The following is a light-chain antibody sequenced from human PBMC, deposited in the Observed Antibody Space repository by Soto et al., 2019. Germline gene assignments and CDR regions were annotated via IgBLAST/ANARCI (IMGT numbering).Light chain of an antibody. J-gene: IGKJ4*01. CDR2: AAS. V-gene: IGKV1-27*01. CDR3: QKYNSAPLT. Sequence: DIQMTQSPSSLSAFVVDRVTITCRASQGISNYLAWYQQKPGKVPKLLIYAASTLRSGVPSRFSGSGSGTDFTLTISSLQPEDVAAYYCQKYNSAPLTFGGGTNVDI. CDR1: QGISNY.